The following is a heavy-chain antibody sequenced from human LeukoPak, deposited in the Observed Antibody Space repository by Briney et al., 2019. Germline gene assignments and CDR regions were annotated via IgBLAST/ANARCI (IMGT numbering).Heavy chain of an antibody. CDR1: GFTFSGYA. D-gene: IGHD6-13*01. CDR2: ISYDGSKR. CDR3: ARAGQEGYSSRWYPFDY. J-gene: IGHJ4*02. Sequence: PGRSLRLSCAASGFTFSGYAMHWVRQAPGKGLEWVAVISYDGSKRHYADSLKGRFTISRDNAKNSLYLQMNSLRAEDTAVYYCARAGQEGYSSRWYPFDYWGQGTLVTVSS. V-gene: IGHV3-30-3*01.